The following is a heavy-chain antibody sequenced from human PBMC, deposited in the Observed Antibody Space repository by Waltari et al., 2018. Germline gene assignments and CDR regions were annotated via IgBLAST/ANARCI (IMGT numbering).Heavy chain of an antibody. CDR2: INPSGGST. V-gene: IGHV1-46*01. J-gene: IGHJ3*02. CDR3: ARDRDYYDSSGYYFTDAFDI. CDR1: GYTFTSYY. D-gene: IGHD3-22*01. Sequence: QVQLVQSGAEVKKPGASVKVSCKASGYTFTSYYMHWVRQAPGQGLEWMGIINPSGGSTSYAQKFQGRVTMTRDTSTSTVYMELSSLRSEDTAVYYCARDRDYYDSSGYYFTDAFDIWGQGTMVTVSS.